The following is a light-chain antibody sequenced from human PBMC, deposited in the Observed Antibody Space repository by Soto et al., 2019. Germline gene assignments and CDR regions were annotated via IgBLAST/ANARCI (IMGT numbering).Light chain of an antibody. CDR3: QHYTLYSAP. CDR1: QDIPTY. V-gene: IGKV1-5*01. CDR2: GAS. Sequence: RLTQSPSSLSASVGDTVTISCRTSQDIPTYLAWYQQKPGKAPTLLIFGASSLHNGVPPRFAGSGSGSEFTLTINRLQPDDFATYFCQHYTLYSAPFGQGTRV. J-gene: IGKJ5*01.